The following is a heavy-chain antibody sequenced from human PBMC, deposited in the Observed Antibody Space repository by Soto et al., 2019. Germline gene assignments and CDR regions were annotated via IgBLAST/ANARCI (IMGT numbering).Heavy chain of an antibody. J-gene: IGHJ4*02. Sequence: QVQLVQSGDEVKKPGASVKGSCKASGYIFTSFGITWMRQAPGQWLEWMGWVSTYNGNTKYAQKLQGRVTMSTDTSTSTAYMELRSLRSDDTAVYYCTRGASQGSGSYDWGQGTLVTVSS. CDR3: TRGASQGSGSYD. CDR1: GYIFTSFG. D-gene: IGHD3-10*01. V-gene: IGHV1-18*01. CDR2: VSTYNGNT.